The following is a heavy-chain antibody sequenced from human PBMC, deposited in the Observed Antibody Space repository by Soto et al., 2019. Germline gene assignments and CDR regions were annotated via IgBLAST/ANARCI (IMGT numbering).Heavy chain of an antibody. V-gene: IGHV4-34*01. J-gene: IGHJ6*02. Sequence: SETLSLTCAVYGGSFSGYYWSWIRQPPGKGLEWIGEINHSGSTNYNPSLKSRVTISVDTSKNQFSLQLKSVTAADTALYYCARFSGSYYYAMDVWGQGSTVTVSS. CDR1: GGSFSGYY. D-gene: IGHD6-19*01. CDR2: INHSGST. CDR3: ARFSGSYYYAMDV.